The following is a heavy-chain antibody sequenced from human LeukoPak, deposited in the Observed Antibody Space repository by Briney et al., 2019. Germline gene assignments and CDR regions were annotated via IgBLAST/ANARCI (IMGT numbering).Heavy chain of an antibody. J-gene: IGHJ4*02. CDR2: INHSGST. V-gene: IGHV4-34*01. D-gene: IGHD5-24*01. CDR3: ARMGRWLQMIRDY. CDR1: GGSFSGYY. Sequence: PSETLSLTCAVYGGSFSGYYWSWIRQPPGKGLEWIGEINHSGSTNYNPSLKSRVTISVDTSKNQFSLKLSSVTAADTAVYYCARMGRWLQMIRDYWGQGTLVTVSS.